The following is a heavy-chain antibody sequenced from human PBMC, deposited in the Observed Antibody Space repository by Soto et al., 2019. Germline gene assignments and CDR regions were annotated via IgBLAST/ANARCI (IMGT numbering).Heavy chain of an antibody. J-gene: IGHJ6*02. D-gene: IGHD6-19*01. CDR1: GYTFTSYG. Sequence: QVPLVQSGAEVKKPGASVKVSCKASGYTFTSYGISWVRQAPGQGLEWMGWISACNGNTNYAQKLQGRVTMTTDTSTSTAYMELRSLRSDDTAVYYCARDDDLSSSGWYGHYYYGMDVWGQGTTVTVSS. V-gene: IGHV1-18*04. CDR3: ARDDDLSSSGWYGHYYYGMDV. CDR2: ISACNGNT.